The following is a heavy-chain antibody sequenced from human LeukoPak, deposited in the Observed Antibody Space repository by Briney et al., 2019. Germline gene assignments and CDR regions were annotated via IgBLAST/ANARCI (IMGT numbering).Heavy chain of an antibody. CDR2: FDPEDGET. J-gene: IGHJ4*02. D-gene: IGHD3-22*01. V-gene: IGHV1-24*01. Sequence: ASVKVSCKVSGYTLTELSMHWVRQAPGKGLEWMGGFDPEDGETIYAQKFQGRVTMTTDTSTSTTYMELRSLKSDDTAVYYCARAPGITMIVVVTDYWGQGTLVTVSS. CDR3: ARAPGITMIVVVTDY. CDR1: GYTLTELS.